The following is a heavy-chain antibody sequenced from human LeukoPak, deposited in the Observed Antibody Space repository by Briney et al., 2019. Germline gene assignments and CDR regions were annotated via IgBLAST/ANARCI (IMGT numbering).Heavy chain of an antibody. CDR3: ARDLPYSSSWESIDY. CDR2: IYYSGST. CDR1: GYSISSGYY. Sequence: SETLSLTCTVSGYSISSGYYWGWVRQPPGKGLEWIGYIYYSGSTNYNPSLKSRLTISVDTSKNQFSLKLSSVTAADTAVYYCARDLPYSSSWESIDYWGQGTLVTVSS. D-gene: IGHD6-13*01. J-gene: IGHJ4*02. V-gene: IGHV4-61*01.